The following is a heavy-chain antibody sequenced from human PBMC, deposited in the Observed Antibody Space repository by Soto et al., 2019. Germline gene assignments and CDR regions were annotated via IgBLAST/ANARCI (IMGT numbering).Heavy chain of an antibody. CDR3: AREGGRCTNGVCFVPDY. CDR1: GGSVSSGSYY. Sequence: SETLSLTCTVSGGSVSSGSYYWSWIRQPPGKGLEWIGYIYYSGSTNYNPSLKSRVTISVDTSKNQFSLKLSSVTAADTAVYYCAREGGRCTNGVCFVPDYWGQGTLVTVSS. J-gene: IGHJ4*02. CDR2: IYYSGST. V-gene: IGHV4-61*01. D-gene: IGHD2-8*01.